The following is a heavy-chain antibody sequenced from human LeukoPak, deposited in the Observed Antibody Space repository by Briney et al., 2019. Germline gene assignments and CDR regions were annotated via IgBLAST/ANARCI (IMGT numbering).Heavy chain of an antibody. CDR2: IKKDGSEK. CDR3: ARVSGVYYYNYGMDV. Sequence: GGSLRLSCAASGFTFNSYWMSWVRQAPGKGLEWVANIKKDGSEKYYVDSVKGRFTISRDNAKNSLYLQMNSLRAEDTAVYYCARVSGVYYYNYGMDVWGQGTTVTVSS. J-gene: IGHJ6*02. V-gene: IGHV3-7*01. D-gene: IGHD6-25*01. CDR1: GFTFNSYW.